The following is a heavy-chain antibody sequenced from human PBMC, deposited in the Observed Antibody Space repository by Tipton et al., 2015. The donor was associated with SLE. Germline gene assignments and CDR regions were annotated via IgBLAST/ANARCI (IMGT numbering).Heavy chain of an antibody. J-gene: IGHJ4*02. D-gene: IGHD2-21*01. CDR2: ISDGGGAT. CDR3: AKASYCGSDCYYSFEA. Sequence: SLRLSCAASGFTFNYFAMNWVRQAPGKGLEWVSSISDGGGATNYADSVKGRFTISRDNSKNTLYLQMNSLRVEDTAIYYCAKASYCGSDCYYSFEAWGQGTLVTVSS. V-gene: IGHV3-23*01. CDR1: GFTFNYFA.